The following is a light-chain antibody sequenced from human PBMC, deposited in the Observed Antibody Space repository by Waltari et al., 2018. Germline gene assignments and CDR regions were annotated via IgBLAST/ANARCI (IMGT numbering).Light chain of an antibody. V-gene: IGKV1-5*03. CDR3: QQYHTFST. Sequence: DIQMTQSPSTLSASAGDRVTIPCRASQSISKWLAWYQQKPGKAPKLLLYQASSLESGVPSRFSGSASGTDFTLTISGLQPDDFATYYCQQYHTFSTFGQGTKVDIK. J-gene: IGKJ1*01. CDR2: QAS. CDR1: QSISKW.